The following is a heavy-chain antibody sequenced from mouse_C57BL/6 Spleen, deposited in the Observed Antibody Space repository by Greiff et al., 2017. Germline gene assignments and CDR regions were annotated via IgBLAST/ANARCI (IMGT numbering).Heavy chain of an antibody. D-gene: IGHD3-2*02. V-gene: IGHV1-53*01. Sequence: QVQLQQPGTELVKPGASVKLSCKASGYTFTSYWMHWVKQRPGQGLEWIGNINPSNGGTNYNEKFKSKATLTVDKSSSTAYMQLSSLTSEDSAVYYGARRTSQAKYPAWFAYGGQGTLVTVSA. CDR2: INPSNGGT. CDR3: ARRTSQAKYPAWFAY. J-gene: IGHJ3*01. CDR1: GYTFTSYW.